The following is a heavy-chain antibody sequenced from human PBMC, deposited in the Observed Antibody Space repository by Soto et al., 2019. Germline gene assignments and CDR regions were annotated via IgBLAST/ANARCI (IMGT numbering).Heavy chain of an antibody. Sequence: QITLKESGPTLVKPTQTLTLTCTFSAFSLSTGGVGVGWIRQPPGKALEWLALIYWDDDKRYSPSLSSRLTITKDPSKDQVVLTMTNMDPVDRATYYCIQSRCGGDCLQSYASYYYYGMDVWGQGTTVTVSS. CDR1: AFSLSTGGVG. CDR3: IQSRCGGDCLQSYASYYYYGMDV. CDR2: IYWDDDK. J-gene: IGHJ6*02. V-gene: IGHV2-5*02. D-gene: IGHD2-21*02.